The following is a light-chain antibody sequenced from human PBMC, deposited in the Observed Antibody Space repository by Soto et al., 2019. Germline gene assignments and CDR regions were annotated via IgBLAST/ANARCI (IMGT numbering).Light chain of an antibody. CDR3: QQYGGSPWT. Sequence: ETVLTQSPDTLSLSPGERATLSCRASQSVDSRYLAWFQQKPGQAPRLLIYGASSRATGIPDRFSGSGSGTDFTLTTSRLEPEDFAVYYCQQYGGSPWTFGQGTKVEIK. CDR2: GAS. J-gene: IGKJ1*01. CDR1: QSVDSRY. V-gene: IGKV3-20*01.